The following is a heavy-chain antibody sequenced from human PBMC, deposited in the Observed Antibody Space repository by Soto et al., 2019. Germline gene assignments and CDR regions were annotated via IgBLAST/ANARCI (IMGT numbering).Heavy chain of an antibody. V-gene: IGHV1-18*01. CDR1: GYTFTSYS. J-gene: IGHJ4*02. Sequence: QVQLVQSGAEVKKPGDSVKVSCKASGYTFTSYSISWVRQAPGQGLEWMGWINIYNGNTKYAQKFKDRVTMTTDTSTSTVYMELRRLTSDDTAVYYCARDGVAVTTGISGYWGQGTLVTVSS. CDR3: ARDGVAVTTGISGY. D-gene: IGHD4-4*01. CDR2: INIYNGNT.